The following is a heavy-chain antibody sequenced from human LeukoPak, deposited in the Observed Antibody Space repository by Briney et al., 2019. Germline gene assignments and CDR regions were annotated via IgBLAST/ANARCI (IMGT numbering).Heavy chain of an antibody. Sequence: PGGSLRLSCAASGFTFSSYAMHWVRQAPGKGLEGVAVISYDGSNKYYADSVKGRFTISRDNSKNTLFLQMNSLRAEDTALYYCAKGSSGYFVDLWGQGTLVTVSS. CDR2: ISYDGSNK. CDR3: AKGSSGYFVDL. D-gene: IGHD3-22*01. J-gene: IGHJ5*02. CDR1: GFTFSSYA. V-gene: IGHV3-30*04.